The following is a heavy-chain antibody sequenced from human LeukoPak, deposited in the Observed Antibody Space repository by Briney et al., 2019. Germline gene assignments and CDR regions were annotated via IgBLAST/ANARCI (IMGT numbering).Heavy chain of an antibody. CDR2: ISCSGCGM. J-gene: IGHJ4*02. V-gene: IGHV3-23*01. CDR3: AKGPPTVIHYFDY. CDR1: GFTFISYV. D-gene: IGHD4-17*01. Sequence: GGSLRLSCVASGFTFISYVMSWLRQAPGKGLEWVSVISCSGCGMFYADSVKGRFTISRDNSKNTMYLQMNSLRAEDTAVYYCAKGPPTVIHYFDYWGQGTLVTVSS.